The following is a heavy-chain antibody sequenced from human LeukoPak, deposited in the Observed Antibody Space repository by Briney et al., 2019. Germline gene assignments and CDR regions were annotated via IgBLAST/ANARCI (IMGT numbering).Heavy chain of an antibody. J-gene: IGHJ3*02. Sequence: SETLSPTCSVSGGSISSYYWGWIRQPPGKGLEWIGSIYYSGSTYYNPSLKSRVTISVDTSKNQFSLKLSSVTAADTAVYYCASRLEYITVDIWGQGTMVTVSS. CDR2: IYYSGST. V-gene: IGHV4-39*01. D-gene: IGHD6-6*01. CDR3: ASRLEYITVDI. CDR1: GGSISSYY.